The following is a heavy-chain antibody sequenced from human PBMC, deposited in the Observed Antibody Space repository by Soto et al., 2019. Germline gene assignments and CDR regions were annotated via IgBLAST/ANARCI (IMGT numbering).Heavy chain of an antibody. J-gene: IGHJ1*01. CDR3: AKVPRYCSGGSCYAGYFQY. CDR2: ISGSGGNI. Sequence: EVQLLESGGGLVQPGGSLRLSCAASGFTFSSYAMSWVRQAPGKGLEWVSTISGSGGNIYYADSVKGRFTISRDNSKNTLYLQMNGLRAEDTAVYYCAKVPRYCSGGSCYAGYFQYWGQGTLVSVPS. CDR1: GFTFSSYA. D-gene: IGHD2-15*01. V-gene: IGHV3-23*01.